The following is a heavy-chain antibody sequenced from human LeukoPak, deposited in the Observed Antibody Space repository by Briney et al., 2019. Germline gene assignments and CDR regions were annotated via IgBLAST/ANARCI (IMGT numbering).Heavy chain of an antibody. CDR3: ARLAVVIGAFDI. J-gene: IGHJ3*02. V-gene: IGHV4-59*01. CDR1: GGSISSYY. D-gene: IGHD3-22*01. CDR2: IYYSGST. Sequence: PSETLSLTCTVSGGSISSYYWSWIRQPPGKGPEGIGYIYYSGSTNYNLSLKSGVTISVDTSKNQFSLKLSSVTAADTAVYYCARLAVVIGAFDIWGQGTMVTVSS.